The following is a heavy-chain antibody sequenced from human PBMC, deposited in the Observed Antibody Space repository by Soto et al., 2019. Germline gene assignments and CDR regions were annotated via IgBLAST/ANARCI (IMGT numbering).Heavy chain of an antibody. CDR1: GFTFSSYS. V-gene: IGHV3-21*01. CDR2: ISSSSSYI. CDR3: ARDLRRPIIVVVPAAIRQNYYYGMDV. Sequence: GGSLRLSCAASGFTFSSYSMNWARQAPGKGLEWVSSISSSSSYIYYADSVKGRFTISRDNAKNSLYLQMSSLRAEDTAVYYCARDLRRPIIVVVPAAIRQNYYYGMDVWGQGTTVTVSS. D-gene: IGHD2-2*02. J-gene: IGHJ6*02.